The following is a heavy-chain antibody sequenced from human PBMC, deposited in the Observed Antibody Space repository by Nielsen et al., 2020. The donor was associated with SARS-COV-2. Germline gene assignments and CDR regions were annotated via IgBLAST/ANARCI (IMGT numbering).Heavy chain of an antibody. CDR3: ARVRTGTTCLDY. Sequence: GESLKISCAASGFTFSSYDMHWVRQATGKGLEWVSAIGTAGDTYYPGSVKGRFTISRENAKNSLYLQMNSLRAEDTAVYYCARVRTGTTCLDYWGQGTLVTVSS. J-gene: IGHJ4*02. CDR1: GFTFSSYD. CDR2: IGTAGDT. D-gene: IGHD1-1*01. V-gene: IGHV3-13*04.